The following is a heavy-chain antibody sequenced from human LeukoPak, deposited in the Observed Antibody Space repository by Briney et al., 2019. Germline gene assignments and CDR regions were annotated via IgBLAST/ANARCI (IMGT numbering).Heavy chain of an antibody. D-gene: IGHD2-15*01. CDR3: ARWFCSGGSCYHDY. CDR1: GFTFSGYS. CDR2: ISDSSAYM. Sequence: GGSLSLSCAASGFTFSGYSMNWIRQAPGKGLEWVSSISDSSAYMYYADSVKGRFTISRDNAKNALYQQMSSLRADDAAVDYCARWFCSGGSCYHDYWGQGTPVTVSS. V-gene: IGHV3-21*01. J-gene: IGHJ4*02.